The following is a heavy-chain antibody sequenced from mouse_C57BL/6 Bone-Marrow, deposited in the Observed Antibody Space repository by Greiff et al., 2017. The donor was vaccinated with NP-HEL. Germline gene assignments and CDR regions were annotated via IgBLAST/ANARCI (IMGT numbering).Heavy chain of an antibody. CDR2: IHPNSGST. J-gene: IGHJ4*01. CDR1: GYTFTSYW. Sequence: VQLQQPGAELVKPGASVKLSRKASGYTFTSYWMHWVKQRPGQGLEWIGMIHPNSGSTTYNEKFKSKATLTVDTSSSTAYMQLSSLTSEDSAVYYCARTYYGNLYAMDYWGQGTSVTVSS. D-gene: IGHD2-10*01. CDR3: ARTYYGNLYAMDY. V-gene: IGHV1-64*01.